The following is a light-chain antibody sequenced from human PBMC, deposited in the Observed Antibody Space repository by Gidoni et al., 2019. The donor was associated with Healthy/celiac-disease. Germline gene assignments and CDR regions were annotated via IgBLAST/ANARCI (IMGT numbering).Light chain of an antibody. J-gene: IGKJ2*01. Sequence: SQRTQSPSAMSASVGDRVTITCLASQRISNYLAWFQQKPGKVPKRLIYAASIWQSGVPSRFSGSGSGTEFTLTISSLQPEDVATYYCLQHNSYPQTFGQGTKVEIK. CDR3: LQHNSYPQT. CDR1: QRISNY. CDR2: AAS. V-gene: IGKV1-17*03.